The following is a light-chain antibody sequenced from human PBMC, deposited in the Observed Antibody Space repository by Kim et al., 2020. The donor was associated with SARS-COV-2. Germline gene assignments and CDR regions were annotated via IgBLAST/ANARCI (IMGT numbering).Light chain of an antibody. CDR1: QSVASSY. CDR3: QQYGNSPIT. Sequence: SPGERATLSCRASQSVASSYLAWFQQKRGQPPRLVIYATSTRATGIPDRFSGSGSGTDFTLTISSLEPEDFAVYYCQQYGNSPITFGQGTRLEIK. CDR2: ATS. V-gene: IGKV3-20*01. J-gene: IGKJ5*01.